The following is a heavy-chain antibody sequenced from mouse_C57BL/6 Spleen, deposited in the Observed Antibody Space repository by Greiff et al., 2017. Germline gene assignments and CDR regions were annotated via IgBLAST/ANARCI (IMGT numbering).Heavy chain of an antibody. J-gene: IGHJ4*01. V-gene: IGHV1-66*01. CDR1: GYSFTSYY. D-gene: IGHD1-1*01. Sequence: QVQLQQSGPELVQPGASVKISCKASGYSFTSYYIHWVKQRPGQGLEWLGWIYPGSGNTKYNAKFKGKATLTADTYSSTAYMQLSRLTSEDSAVYYCAGGSSPYAMDYWGQGTSVTVSS. CDR3: AGGSSPYAMDY. CDR2: IYPGSGNT.